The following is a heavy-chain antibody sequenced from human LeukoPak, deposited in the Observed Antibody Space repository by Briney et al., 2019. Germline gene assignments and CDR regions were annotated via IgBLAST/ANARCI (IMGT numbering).Heavy chain of an antibody. CDR3: ARQSDSYGSVSSSDY. V-gene: IGHV1-2*02. Sequence: ASVKVSCKASGYIFTDYYIHWVRQVPGQGLEWLGWISPNTLGRNYAQNFQGRVTMTDDSSITTAYLELSSLTSDDTGVYYCARQSDSYGSVSSSDYWGQGTLVTVSS. D-gene: IGHD3-10*01. CDR1: GYIFTDYY. CDR2: ISPNTLGR. J-gene: IGHJ4*02.